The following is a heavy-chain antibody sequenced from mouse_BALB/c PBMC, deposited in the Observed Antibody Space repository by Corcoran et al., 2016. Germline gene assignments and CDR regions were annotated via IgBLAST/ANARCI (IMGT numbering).Heavy chain of an antibody. V-gene: IGHV1-81*01. Sequence: QVQLQQSGPELVKPGASVKMSCKASGYTFTDYVISWVKQRTGQGLEWIGEIYPGSGSTYYNEKFKGKATLTADKSSNTAYMQLSSLTSEDSAVYFCARVGLLGGYFDVWGAGTTVTVSS. CDR2: IYPGSGST. J-gene: IGHJ1*01. D-gene: IGHD2-10*01. CDR1: GYTFTDYV. CDR3: ARVGLLGGYFDV.